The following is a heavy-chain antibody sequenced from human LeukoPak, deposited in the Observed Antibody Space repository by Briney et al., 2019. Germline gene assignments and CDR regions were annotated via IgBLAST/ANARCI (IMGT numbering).Heavy chain of an antibody. CDR3: ASFFSPISLDWLHQGYYGMDV. V-gene: IGHV3-74*01. D-gene: IGHD3-9*01. J-gene: IGHJ6*02. Sequence: GGSLRLSCAASGFTFSGYWMHWFRQAPGEGLVWVSRVDTDGRSTFYADSVKGRFTISRDNAKNSLYLQMNSLRAEDTAVYYCASFFSPISLDWLHQGYYGMDVWGQGTTVTVSS. CDR2: VDTDGRST. CDR1: GFTFSGYW.